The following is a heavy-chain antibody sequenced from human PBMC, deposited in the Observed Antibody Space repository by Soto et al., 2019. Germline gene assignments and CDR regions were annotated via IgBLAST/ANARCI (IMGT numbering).Heavy chain of an antibody. Sequence: QVQLVESGGGVVQPGRSLRLSCAASGFTFSSYGMHWVRQAPGKGLEWVAVIWYDGSNKYYADSVKGRFTISRDNSKNTLYLQMNSLRAEDTAVYYCAGDGHYYGVLIAWGQGTLVTVSS. CDR3: AGDGHYYGVLIA. V-gene: IGHV3-33*01. J-gene: IGHJ5*02. CDR1: GFTFSSYG. CDR2: IWYDGSNK. D-gene: IGHD3-10*01.